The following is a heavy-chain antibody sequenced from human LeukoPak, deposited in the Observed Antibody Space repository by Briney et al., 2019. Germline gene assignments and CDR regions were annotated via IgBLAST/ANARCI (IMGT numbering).Heavy chain of an antibody. CDR3: ARDLGQYYDTSDNWFDP. J-gene: IGHJ5*02. CDR2: IKSKTDGGTT. CDR1: GFTFSNAW. V-gene: IGHV3-15*05. D-gene: IGHD3-22*01. Sequence: GGSLRLSCAASGFTFSNAWMSWVRQAPGKGPEWVGRIKSKTDGGTTDYAAPVKGGFTISRDDPKNTLYLQMNSLRAEDTAVYYCARDLGQYYDTSDNWFDPWGQGTLVTVSS.